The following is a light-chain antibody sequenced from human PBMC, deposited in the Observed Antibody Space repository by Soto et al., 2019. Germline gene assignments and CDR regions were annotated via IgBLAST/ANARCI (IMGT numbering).Light chain of an antibody. CDR3: QQRSNWLT. CDR1: QSVSSY. V-gene: IGKV3-11*01. Sequence: EIVLTQSPATLSLSPGERATLSCRASQSVSSYLAWYQQKPGQAPRLLIYDASNRATGTPARFSGSGSGTDFTLTISSLEPEDFAVYYCQQRSNWLTFGGGTRWRSN. CDR2: DAS. J-gene: IGKJ4*01.